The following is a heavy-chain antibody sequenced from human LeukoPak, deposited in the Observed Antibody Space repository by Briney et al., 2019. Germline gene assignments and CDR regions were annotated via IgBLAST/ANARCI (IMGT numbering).Heavy chain of an antibody. CDR3: ARFVGPTLIHSDTKGPPDVDY. CDR2: IYTSGST. V-gene: IGHV4-61*02. D-gene: IGHD1-26*01. J-gene: IGHJ4*02. CDR1: GGSISSGSYY. Sequence: SQTLSLTCTVSGGSISSGSYYWSWIRQPAGKGLEWIGRIYTSGSTNYNPSLKSRVTISVDTSKNQFSLKLSSVTAADTAVYYCARFVGPTLIHSDTKGPPDVDYWGQGTLVTVSS.